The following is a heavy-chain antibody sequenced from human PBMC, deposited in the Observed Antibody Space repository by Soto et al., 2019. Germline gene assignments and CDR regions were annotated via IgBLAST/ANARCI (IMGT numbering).Heavy chain of an antibody. CDR1: GFKLSNYA. CDR3: AKDRRAGGSSACYYKF. CDR2: ISATGAGT. Sequence: GGSLRLSCAASGFKLSNYAMSWVRQAPGKVLGWVSLISATGAGTYYADSVKGRLTISRDNSQHTLYLQVHSLTAEDTAVYYCAKDRRAGGSSACYYKFSGHGARVT. D-gene: IGHD2-21*02. J-gene: IGHJ3*01. V-gene: IGHV3-23*01.